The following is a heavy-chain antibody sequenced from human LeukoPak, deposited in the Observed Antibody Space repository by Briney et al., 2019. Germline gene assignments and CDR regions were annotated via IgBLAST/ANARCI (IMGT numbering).Heavy chain of an antibody. J-gene: IGHJ3*02. CDR2: IYHSGST. CDR1: GGSISSSNW. Sequence: SETLSLPCAVSGGSISSSNWWSWVRQPPGKGLEWIGEIYHSGSTNYNPSLKSRVTISVDRSKNQFSLKLSSVTAADTAVYYCARSRAAPGAFDIWGQGTMVTVSS. D-gene: IGHD2-15*01. V-gene: IGHV4-4*02. CDR3: ARSRAAPGAFDI.